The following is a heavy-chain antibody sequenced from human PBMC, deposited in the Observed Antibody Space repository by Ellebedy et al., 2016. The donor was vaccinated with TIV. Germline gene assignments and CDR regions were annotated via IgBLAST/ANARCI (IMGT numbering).Heavy chain of an antibody. Sequence: SETLSLXCTVSGGSISSGDYYWSWIRQPPGKGLEWIGYIYYSGSTYYNPSLKSRVTISVDTSKNQFSLKLSSVTAADTAVYYCAREDGSGSYQNYWGQGTLVTVSS. CDR1: GGSISSGDYY. CDR3: AREDGSGSYQNY. V-gene: IGHV4-30-4*01. D-gene: IGHD3-10*01. CDR2: IYYSGST. J-gene: IGHJ4*02.